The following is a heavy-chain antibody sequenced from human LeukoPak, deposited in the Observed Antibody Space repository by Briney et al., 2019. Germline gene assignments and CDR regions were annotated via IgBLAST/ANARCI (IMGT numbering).Heavy chain of an antibody. CDR1: GFTFDDYA. D-gene: IGHD1-26*01. CDR2: ISWNSGSI. Sequence: GGSLRLTCAASGFTFDDYAMHWVRQAPGKGLEWVSGISWNSGSIGYADSVKGRFTISRDNAKNSLYLQMNSLRAEDTALYYCARDYFGSPSALDYWGQGTLVTVSS. J-gene: IGHJ4*02. CDR3: ARDYFGSPSALDY. V-gene: IGHV3-9*01.